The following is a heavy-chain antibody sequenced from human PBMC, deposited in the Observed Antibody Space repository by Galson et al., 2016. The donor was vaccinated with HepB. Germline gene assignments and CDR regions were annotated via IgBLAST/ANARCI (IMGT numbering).Heavy chain of an antibody. Sequence: SLRLSCAASGFPFSKYGMHWVRQAPGKGLEWVASIYYDGSNNYYADSVRGRFTISRDNSKNTLYLQMNSLRAEDTAVYYCAKSVTVFGVGLTPSDYWGQGTLVTVSS. D-gene: IGHD3-3*01. V-gene: IGHV3-30*18. J-gene: IGHJ4*02. CDR1: GFPFSKYG. CDR2: IYYDGSNN. CDR3: AKSVTVFGVGLTPSDY.